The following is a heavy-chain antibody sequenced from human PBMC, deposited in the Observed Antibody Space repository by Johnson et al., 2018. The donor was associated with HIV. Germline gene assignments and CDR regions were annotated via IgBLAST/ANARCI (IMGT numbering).Heavy chain of an antibody. CDR2: ISSSGRTI. CDR1: GFTVNSNY. D-gene: IGHD2-2*01. Sequence: QVQLVESGGGLVKPGGSLRLSYAASGFTVNSNYINWVRQAPGKGLESISYISSSGRTIYYADSVKGRFTMSRDNAKKSLYLQMNSLRAEDTAVYYCARGYCTSSSHCDAFDLWGQGTMVTVSS. CDR3: ARGYCTSSSHCDAFDL. V-gene: IGHV3-11*04. J-gene: IGHJ3*01.